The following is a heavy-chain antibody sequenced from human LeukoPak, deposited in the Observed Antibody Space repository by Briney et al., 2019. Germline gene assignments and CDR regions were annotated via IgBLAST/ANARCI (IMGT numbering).Heavy chain of an antibody. CDR2: ISSSSSYI. V-gene: IGHV3-21*01. J-gene: IGHJ3*02. CDR1: GFTFSSYS. D-gene: IGHD5-24*01. Sequence: PGGSLRLSCAASGFTFSSYSMNWVRQAPGKGLEWVSSISSSSSYIYYADSVKGRFTISRDNAKNSLYLQMNSLRAEDTAVYYCARDHRIDVEMATICAFDIWGQGTMVTVSS. CDR3: ARDHRIDVEMATICAFDI.